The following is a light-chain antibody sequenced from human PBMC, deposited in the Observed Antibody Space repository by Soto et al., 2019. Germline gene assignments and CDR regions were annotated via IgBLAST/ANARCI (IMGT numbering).Light chain of an antibody. V-gene: IGKV1-39*01. CDR2: VAS. CDR3: QQSYSIPYT. J-gene: IGKJ2*01. Sequence: DIQMTQSPSTLSASVGDRVTITCRASQSISSYLNWYQAKPGNAPKLLIYVASSLQSGVPSRFSGSGSGTDFTLTISSLQPEDFATYYCQQSYSIPYTFGQGTKVEIK. CDR1: QSISSY.